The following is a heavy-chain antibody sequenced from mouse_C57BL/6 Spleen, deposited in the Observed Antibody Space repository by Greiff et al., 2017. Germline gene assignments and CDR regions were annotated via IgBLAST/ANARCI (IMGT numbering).Heavy chain of an antibody. Sequence: QVHVKQSGAELVKPGASVKLSCKASGYTFTSYWMHWVKQRPGQGLEWIGMIHPNSGSTNYNEKFKSKATLTVDKSSSTAYMQLSSLTSEDSAVYYCARSYDYGGYYFDYWGQGTTLTVSS. D-gene: IGHD2-4*01. CDR3: ARSYDYGGYYFDY. V-gene: IGHV1-64*01. CDR1: GYTFTSYW. J-gene: IGHJ2*01. CDR2: IHPNSGST.